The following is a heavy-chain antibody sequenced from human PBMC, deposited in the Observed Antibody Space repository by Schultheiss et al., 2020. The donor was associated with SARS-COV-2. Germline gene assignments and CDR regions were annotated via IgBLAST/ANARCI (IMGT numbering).Heavy chain of an antibody. Sequence: ASVKVSCKASGYTFTSYYMHWVRQAPGQGLEWMGGIIPIFGTANYAQKFQGRVTITRDTSASTAYMELSSLRSEDTAVYYCARGGGRYYYYGMDVWGQGTTVTVSS. J-gene: IGHJ6*02. CDR3: ARGGGRYYYYGMDV. V-gene: IGHV1-46*01. CDR1: GYTFTSYY. CDR2: IIPIFGTA.